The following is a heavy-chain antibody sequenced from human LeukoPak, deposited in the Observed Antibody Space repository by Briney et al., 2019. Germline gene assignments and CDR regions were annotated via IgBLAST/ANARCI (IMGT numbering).Heavy chain of an antibody. CDR3: AVGSSGYYGDAFDI. V-gene: IGHV5-51*01. J-gene: IGHJ3*02. CDR1: GSIFTSYW. D-gene: IGHD3-22*01. CDR2: IYPGDSDT. Sequence: GASLQISCQGSGSIFTSYWIGWVRQLPGKGLEWMGIIYPGDSDTRYSPSFQGQVTISADKSISTAYLQWSSLKASDTAMYYCAVGSSGYYGDAFDIWGQGTMVTVSS.